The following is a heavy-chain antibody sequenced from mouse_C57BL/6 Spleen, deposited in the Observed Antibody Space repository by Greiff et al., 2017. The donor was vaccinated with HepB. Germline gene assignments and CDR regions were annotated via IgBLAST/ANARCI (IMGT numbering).Heavy chain of an antibody. Sequence: VQLKESGPELVKPGASVKISCKASGYSFTGYFMNWVMQSHGKSLEWIGRINPYNGDTFYNQKFKGKATLTVDKSSSTAHMELRSLTSEDSAVYYCARPGAYYSNSWLAYWGQGTLVTVSA. J-gene: IGHJ3*01. CDR3: ARPGAYYSNSWLAY. CDR1: GYSFTGYF. D-gene: IGHD2-5*01. CDR2: INPYNGDT. V-gene: IGHV1-20*01.